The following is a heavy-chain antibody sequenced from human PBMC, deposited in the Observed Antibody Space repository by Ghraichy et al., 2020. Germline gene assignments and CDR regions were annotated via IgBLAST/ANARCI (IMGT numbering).Heavy chain of an antibody. V-gene: IGHV3-7*01. CDR2: IKQDASEE. Sequence: LSLTCAASGFPFRGYWMTWVRQAPGKGLEWVASIKQDASEEKYLDSVKGRFTISRDNTKNSLYLQMNSLRAEDTAVYYCAKNIVVAGKILYYYYGMDVWGQETTVTVAS. CDR1: GFPFRGYW. D-gene: IGHD6-19*01. CDR3: AKNIVVAGKILYYYYGMDV. J-gene: IGHJ6*02.